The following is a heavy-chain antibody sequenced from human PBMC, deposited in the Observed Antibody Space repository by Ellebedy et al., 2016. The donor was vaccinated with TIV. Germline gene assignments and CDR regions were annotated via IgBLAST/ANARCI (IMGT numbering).Heavy chain of an antibody. CDR1: GFTFSSYW. J-gene: IGHJ4*02. CDR2: IKEDGSEK. D-gene: IGHD4-17*01. V-gene: IGHV3-7*01. Sequence: GESLKISCAASGFTFSSYWMSWVRQAPGKGLEWVANIKEDGSEKYYVDSVKGRFTISRDNAKNSLYLQMNSLRAEDTAVYYCARDETYGDKPLGYWGQGTLVTVSS. CDR3: ARDETYGDKPLGY.